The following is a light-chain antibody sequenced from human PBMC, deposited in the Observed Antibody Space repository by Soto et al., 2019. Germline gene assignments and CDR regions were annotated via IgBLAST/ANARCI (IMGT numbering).Light chain of an antibody. J-gene: IGLJ3*02. CDR2: EVF. V-gene: IGLV2-8*01. Sequence: QSVLTQPPSASGSPGQSVTISCAGTSSGVGGYNYVSWYQKHPGKAPKLLIYEVFQRPSGVPDRVSGSKSGDTASLTVSGLQAEDEADYFCSSYSGSDNFVVFGGGTKLTVL. CDR1: SSGVGGYNY. CDR3: SSYSGSDNFVV.